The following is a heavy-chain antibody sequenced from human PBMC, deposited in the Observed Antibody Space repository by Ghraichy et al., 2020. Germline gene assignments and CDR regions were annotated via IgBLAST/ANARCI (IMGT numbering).Heavy chain of an antibody. D-gene: IGHD3-3*01. CDR3: SSDVSYYDFWSGQTTDDY. CDR2: IKQDGSEK. CDR1: GFTFSSYW. Sequence: GGSLRLSCAASGFTFSSYWMSWVRQAPGKGLEWVANIKQDGSEKYYVDSVKGRFTISRDNAKNSLYLQMNSLRAGDTAVYYCSSDVSYYDFWSGQTTDDYWGQGTLVTVSS. J-gene: IGHJ4*02. V-gene: IGHV3-7*03.